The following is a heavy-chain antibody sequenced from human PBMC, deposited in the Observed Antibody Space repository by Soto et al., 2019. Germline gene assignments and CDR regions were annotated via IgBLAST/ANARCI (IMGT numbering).Heavy chain of an antibody. Sequence: GESLKISCAASGFTFSTYALSWVRQAPGKGLEWVSVIGISDDYTRYADSVKGHFTISRDNSKNTLYLQMNGLRAEDTAVYFCVARGSVYDYYWGQGTLVTVSS. V-gene: IGHV3-23*01. CDR2: IGISDDYT. J-gene: IGHJ4*02. D-gene: IGHD3-16*01. CDR3: VARGSVYDYY. CDR1: GFTFSTYA.